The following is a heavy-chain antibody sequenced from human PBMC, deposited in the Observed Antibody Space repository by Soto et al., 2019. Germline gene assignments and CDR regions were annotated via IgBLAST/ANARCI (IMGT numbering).Heavy chain of an antibody. CDR3: AKSVFSDYSLFFDY. J-gene: IGHJ4*02. Sequence: WGSLRLSCAAAGFTFSSYGKHWVRQAPGKGLEWVAVISYDGSNKYYADSVKGRFTISRDNSKNTLYLQMNNPRADATAGYYDAKSVFSDYSLFFDYWGQGTLVTVSS. CDR2: ISYDGSNK. CDR1: GFTFSSYG. D-gene: IGHD3-22*01. V-gene: IGHV3-30*18.